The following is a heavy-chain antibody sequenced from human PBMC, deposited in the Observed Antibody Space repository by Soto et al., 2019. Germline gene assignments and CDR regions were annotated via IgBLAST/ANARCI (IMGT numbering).Heavy chain of an antibody. CDR1: GFTFSSYA. CDR3: ARDYYKYYDSSGYYRSPAY. Sequence: PGGSLRLSCAASGFTFSSYAMHWVRQAPGKGLEWVALISYDGSDKDYADSVKGRFTISRDNSRNTRFLQMNSLRAEDTAVYYCARDYYKYYDSSGYYRSPAYWGQGTLVTVSS. J-gene: IGHJ4*02. D-gene: IGHD3-22*01. V-gene: IGHV3-30-3*01. CDR2: ISYDGSDK.